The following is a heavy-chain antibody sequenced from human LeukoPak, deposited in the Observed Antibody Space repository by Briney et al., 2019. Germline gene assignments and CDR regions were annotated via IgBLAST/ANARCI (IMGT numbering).Heavy chain of an antibody. Sequence: SETLSLTCAVYGGSFSGYYWSWIRQPPGRGLEWIGEINHSGSTNYNPSLKSRVTISVDTSKNQFSLKLSSVTAADTAVYYCARGLRYFDLWGRGTLVTVSS. J-gene: IGHJ2*01. CDR2: INHSGST. V-gene: IGHV4-34*01. CDR3: ARGLRYFDL. CDR1: GGSFSGYY.